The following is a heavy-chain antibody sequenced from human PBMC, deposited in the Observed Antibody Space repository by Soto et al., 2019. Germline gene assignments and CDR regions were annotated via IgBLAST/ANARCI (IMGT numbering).Heavy chain of an antibody. V-gene: IGHV3-23*01. CDR3: AKRSVTDTFYFDS. D-gene: IGHD2-21*02. Sequence: GGSLRLSCVASGLTFSSYAMGWVRQAPGTGLEWVSTIGRVGGGTHFADSVQGRFTISRDDSKSTLYLQMNSLRVDDTAIYYCAKRSVTDTFYFDSWGQGTLGTVSS. J-gene: IGHJ4*02. CDR2: IGRVGGGT. CDR1: GLTFSSYA.